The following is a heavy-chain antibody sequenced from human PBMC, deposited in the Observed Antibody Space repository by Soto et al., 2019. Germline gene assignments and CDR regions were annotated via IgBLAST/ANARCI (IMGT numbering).Heavy chain of an antibody. CDR3: AKTRSSGWYLLPYYYYGMDV. D-gene: IGHD6-19*01. Sequence: GGSLRLSCAASGFTFSSYGMHWVRQAPGKGLEWVAVISYDGSNKYYADSVKGRFTISRDNSKNTLYLQMNSLRAEDTAVYYCAKTRSSGWYLLPYYYYGMDVWGHGTTVTVSS. CDR1: GFTFSSYG. CDR2: ISYDGSNK. J-gene: IGHJ6*02. V-gene: IGHV3-30*18.